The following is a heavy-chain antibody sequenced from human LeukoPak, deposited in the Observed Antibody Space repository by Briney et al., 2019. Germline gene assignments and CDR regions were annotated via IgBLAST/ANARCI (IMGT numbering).Heavy chain of an antibody. V-gene: IGHV3-30-3*01. CDR2: ISYDGSNK. Sequence: PGRSLRLSCAASGFTFSSYAMHWVRQAPGKGLEWVAVISYDGSNKYYADSVKGRFTISRDNSKNTLYLQMNSLRAEDTAVYYCARDGMYYYDSSGYYAAQYYFDYWGQGTLATVSS. CDR3: ARDGMYYYDSSGYYAAQYYFDY. D-gene: IGHD3-22*01. J-gene: IGHJ4*02. CDR1: GFTFSSYA.